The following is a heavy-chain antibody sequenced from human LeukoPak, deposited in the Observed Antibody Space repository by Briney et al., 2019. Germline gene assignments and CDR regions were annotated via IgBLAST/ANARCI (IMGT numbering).Heavy chain of an antibody. D-gene: IGHD4-23*01. V-gene: IGHV3-7*01. CDR2: IKQDGSEK. CDR3: ARESVTTVVTYAFDI. CDR1: GFTFSSYS. J-gene: IGHJ3*02. Sequence: GGSLRLSCAASGFTFSSYSMSWVRQAPGKGLEWVANIKQDGSEKNYVGSVKGRFTIARDNAKNSLYLQMNSLRAEDTAVYYCARESVTTVVTYAFDIWGQGTMVTVSS.